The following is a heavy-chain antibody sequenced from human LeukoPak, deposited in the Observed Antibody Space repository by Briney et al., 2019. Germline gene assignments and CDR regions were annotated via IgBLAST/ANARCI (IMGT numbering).Heavy chain of an antibody. V-gene: IGHV4-34*01. D-gene: IGHD3-10*01. CDR2: INHSGST. Sequence: PSETLSLTCAVYGGSFSGYYWSWIRQPPGKGLEWIGEINHSGSTNYNPSLKSRVTISVDTSKNQFSLKLSSVTAADTAVYYCARSSYYGSGSRLGYWGQGTLVTVSS. CDR1: GGSFSGYY. CDR3: ARSSYYGSGSRLGY. J-gene: IGHJ4*02.